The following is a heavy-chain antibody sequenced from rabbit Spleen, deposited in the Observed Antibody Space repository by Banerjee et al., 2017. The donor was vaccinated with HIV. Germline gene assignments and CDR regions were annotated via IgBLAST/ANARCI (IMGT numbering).Heavy chain of an antibody. Sequence: QSLEESGGDLVKPGASLTLTCTASGFSFSNSYYMCWVRQAPGKGLEWIACIYAGSSGCYYYASWPKGRDTISNTSSTTVTLQMASLTAADTAAYFCARDLTEFIGWNFGLWGPGTLVTVS. V-gene: IGHV1S40*01. CDR2: IYAGSSGCY. CDR1: GFSFSNSYY. J-gene: IGHJ6*01. CDR3: ARDLTEFIGWNFGL. D-gene: IGHD1-1*01.